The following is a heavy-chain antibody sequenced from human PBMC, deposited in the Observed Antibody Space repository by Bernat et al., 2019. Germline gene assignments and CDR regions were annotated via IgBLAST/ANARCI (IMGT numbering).Heavy chain of an antibody. CDR1: GFTFSDYY. Sequence: VQLVESGGGLVKPGGSLRLSCAASGFTFSDYYMSWIRQAPGKGLEWVSYISSSSSYTNYADSVKGRFTISRDNAKNSLYLQMNSLRAEDTAVYYCASMVAMIPKFDYWGQGTLVTVSS. CDR3: ASMVAMIPKFDY. CDR2: ISSSSSYT. D-gene: IGHD5-12*01. J-gene: IGHJ4*02. V-gene: IGHV3-11*05.